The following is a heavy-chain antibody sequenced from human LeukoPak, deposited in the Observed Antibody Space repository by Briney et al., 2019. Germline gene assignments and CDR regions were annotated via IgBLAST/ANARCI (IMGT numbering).Heavy chain of an antibody. J-gene: IGHJ6*03. CDR3: ARGNDGWPHYYYYFMDV. CDR1: GDTFINDY. CDR2: SNPGGGAT. D-gene: IGHD1-1*01. V-gene: IGHV1-46*01. Sequence: ASVKASCKASGDTFINDYIHWVRQAPGQGLEWMGVSNPGGGATTYAQKFQGRVTMTRDMSTSTVYMELRSLRSADTAVYYCARGNDGWPHYYYYFMDVWGKGTTVTVSS.